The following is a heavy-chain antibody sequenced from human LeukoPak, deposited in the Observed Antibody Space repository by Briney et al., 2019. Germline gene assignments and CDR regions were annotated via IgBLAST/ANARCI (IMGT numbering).Heavy chain of an antibody. D-gene: IGHD3-22*01. Sequence: SGPTLVNPTQTLTLTCTFSGFSLSTSGMCVSWIRQPPGKALEWLARIDWDDDKYFSTSLKTRLTISKDTSKNQVVLTMTNMDPVDTATYYCARISRREDYYDSSGYYYMIDYWGQGTLVTVSS. CDR2: IDWDDDK. V-gene: IGHV2-70*11. CDR3: ARISRREDYYDSSGYYYMIDY. J-gene: IGHJ4*02. CDR1: GFSLSTSGMC.